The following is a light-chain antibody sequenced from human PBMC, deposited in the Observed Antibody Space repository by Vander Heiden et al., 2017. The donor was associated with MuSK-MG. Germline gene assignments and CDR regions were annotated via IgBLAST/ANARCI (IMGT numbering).Light chain of an antibody. V-gene: IGLV2-14*01. J-gene: IGLJ1*01. CDR3: SSYTSSSTPYV. Sequence: SALTQPASVSGSPGQSITISCTGTSSDVGGYNYVSWYQQHPGKAPKLMVYDVSNRPSGVSNRFSGSKSGLQAEDEADYYCSSYTSSSTPYVFGTGTKVSVL. CDR1: SSDVGGYNY. CDR2: DVS.